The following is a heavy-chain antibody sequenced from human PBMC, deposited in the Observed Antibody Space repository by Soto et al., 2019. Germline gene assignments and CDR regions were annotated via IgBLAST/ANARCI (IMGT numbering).Heavy chain of an antibody. Sequence: ASSVKVSCKASGFTFTSSAVQWVRQARGQRLEWIGWIVVGSGNTNYAQKFQERVTITRDMSTSTAYMELSSLRSEDTAVYYCAADQGRYLDWLLAIAYGMDVGGQGTTVTV. J-gene: IGHJ6*02. CDR1: GFTFTSSA. CDR2: IVVGSGNT. D-gene: IGHD3-9*01. V-gene: IGHV1-58*01. CDR3: AADQGRYLDWLLAIAYGMDV.